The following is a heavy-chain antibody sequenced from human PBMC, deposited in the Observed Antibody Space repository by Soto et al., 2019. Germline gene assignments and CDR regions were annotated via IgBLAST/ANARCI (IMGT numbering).Heavy chain of an antibody. J-gene: IGHJ4*02. CDR1: GFFFSSYT. CDR3: AKARDQQWVRRPFDY. D-gene: IGHD6-19*01. CDR2: FSATSENT. V-gene: IGHV3-23*01. Sequence: EVQLLESGGGLVQPGGSLRLSCVGSGFFFSSYTMTWVRQAPGKGLEWVSSFSATSENTYYADSVRGRFTISRDNSKNTRFVQMNSRTAEDSAMYYCAKARDQQWVRRPFDYWVQGILVIVSS.